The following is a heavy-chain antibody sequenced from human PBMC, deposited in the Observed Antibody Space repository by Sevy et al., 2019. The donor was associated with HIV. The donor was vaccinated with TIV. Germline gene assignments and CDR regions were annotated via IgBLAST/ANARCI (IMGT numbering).Heavy chain of an antibody. D-gene: IGHD2-2*01. Sequence: SETLSLTCTVSGCSISGSNYYWGWIRQPPGEGLEWIGSIDFSGSAYNNPSLNSRVTISVDTSKNQFSLRLSSVTAAATAVYYCARQDIIVSSSPRSKTLHYWGQGTSVTVSS. CDR3: ARQDIIVSSSPRSKTLHY. CDR2: IDFSGSA. CDR1: GCSISGSNYY. V-gene: IGHV4-39*01. J-gene: IGHJ4*02.